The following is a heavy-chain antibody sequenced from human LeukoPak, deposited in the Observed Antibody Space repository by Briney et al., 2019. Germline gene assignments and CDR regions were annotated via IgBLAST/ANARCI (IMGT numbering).Heavy chain of an antibody. CDR1: GGSISSYY. Sequence: SETLSLTCTVSGGSISSYYWSWIRQPPGKGLEWIGYFYYSGSTNYNPSLKSRVTISVDTSKNQFSLKLSSVTAADTAVYYCARGPTVLPFDYWDQGTLVTVSS. J-gene: IGHJ4*02. CDR3: ARGPTVLPFDY. D-gene: IGHD4-11*01. CDR2: FYYSGST. V-gene: IGHV4-59*08.